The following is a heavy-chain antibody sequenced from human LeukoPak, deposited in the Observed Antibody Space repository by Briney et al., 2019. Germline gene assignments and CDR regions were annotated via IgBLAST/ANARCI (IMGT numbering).Heavy chain of an antibody. D-gene: IGHD3-22*01. CDR1: GFTFSSYG. Sequence: GGSLRLSCAASGFTFSSYGMHWVRQAPGKGLEWVAFIRYDGSNKYYADSVKGRFTISRDNSKNTLYLQMNSLRAEDTAVYYCAKHSYYDTSGYNCFDYWGQGTLVTVSS. J-gene: IGHJ4*02. CDR3: AKHSYYDTSGYNCFDY. V-gene: IGHV3-30*02. CDR2: IRYDGSNK.